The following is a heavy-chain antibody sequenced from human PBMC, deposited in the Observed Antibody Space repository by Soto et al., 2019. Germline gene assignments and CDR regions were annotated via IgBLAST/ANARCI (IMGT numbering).Heavy chain of an antibody. CDR2: IYPGDSDA. D-gene: IGHD5-18*01. CDR1: GYSFTTYL. Sequence: GESLKISCKGSGYSFTTYLISWVRQMPVKGLEWMGIIYPGDSDARYSPSFQGQVTFSADKSINTTYLHFNSLEASDTAMYFCPRGDTYMGFDYCGQGTLVPFSS. J-gene: IGHJ4*02. CDR3: PRGDTYMGFDY. V-gene: IGHV5-51*01.